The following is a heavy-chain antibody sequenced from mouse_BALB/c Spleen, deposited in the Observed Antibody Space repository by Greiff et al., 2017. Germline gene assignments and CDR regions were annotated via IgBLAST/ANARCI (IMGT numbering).Heavy chain of an antibody. CDR3: AKYGNDPYYAMDY. Sequence: VQLQQSGAELARPGASVKLSCKASGYTFTSYWMQWVKQRPGQGLEWIGAIYPGDGDTRYTQKFKGKATLTADKSSSTAYMQLSSLASEDSAVYYCAKYGNDPYYAMDYWGQGTSVTVSS. CDR2: IYPGDGDT. J-gene: IGHJ4*01. V-gene: IGHV1-87*01. D-gene: IGHD2-2*01. CDR1: GYTFTSYW.